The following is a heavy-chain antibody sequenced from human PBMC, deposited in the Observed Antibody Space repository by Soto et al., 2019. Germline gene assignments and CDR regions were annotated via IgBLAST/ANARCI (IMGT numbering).Heavy chain of an antibody. CDR2: IWYDGSNK. J-gene: IGHJ2*01. V-gene: IGHV3-33*01. CDR1: GFTLSSDG. D-gene: IGHD3-10*01. CDR3: VRVFCCITGFFYYCWGDHQDLHALRTRGSSDL. Sequence: GGALRHPWAASGFTLSSDGMHWVRQAPCKGLEWVAVIWYDGSNKYYADSVKGRFTISRDNSKNTLYLQMNSLRAEDTAVFYCVRVFCCITGFFYYCWGDHQDLHALRTRGSSDL.